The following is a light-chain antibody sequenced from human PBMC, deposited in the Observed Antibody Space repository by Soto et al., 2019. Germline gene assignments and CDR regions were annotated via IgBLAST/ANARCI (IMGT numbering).Light chain of an antibody. CDR3: QQYNNWPRT. CDR1: QSVRSN. J-gene: IGKJ1*01. CDR2: GAS. Sequence: EIVMTQSPATLSVSPGERATLSCRASQSVRSNLAWYQQKPGQVPRLLIYGASTRATGIPARFSGSGSGTEFTLTISSLQSEDFAVYYCQQYNNWPRTFGQGTKVDIK. V-gene: IGKV3-15*01.